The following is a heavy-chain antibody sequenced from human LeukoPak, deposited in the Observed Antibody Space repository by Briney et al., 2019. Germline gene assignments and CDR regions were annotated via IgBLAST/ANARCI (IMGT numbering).Heavy chain of an antibody. CDR2: IYPGDSDT. Sequence: GESLKISCKGSGYSFTSYWIGWVRQMPGKGLEGMGIIYPGDSDTRYSPSFQGQVTISADKSISTAYLQWSSLKASDTAMYYCASNRIRGYYYYYMDVWGKGTTVTVSS. D-gene: IGHD5-18*01. J-gene: IGHJ6*03. V-gene: IGHV5-51*01. CDR1: GYSFTSYW. CDR3: ASNRIRGYYYYYMDV.